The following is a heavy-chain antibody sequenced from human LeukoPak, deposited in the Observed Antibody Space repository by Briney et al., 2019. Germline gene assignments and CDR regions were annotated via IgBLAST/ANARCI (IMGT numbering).Heavy chain of an antibody. V-gene: IGHV1-2*02. CDR3: ARDKGSSGWFYYYYFMDL. D-gene: IGHD6-19*01. CDR1: GYTFSGSY. CDR2: INPKSGDT. Sequence: ASVSVSCKASGYTFSGSYIHWVRQAPGQGLEWMGWINPKSGDTKYSQKFQGRVSMTSDTSIATAYMELSRLNSDDTAVYYCARDKGSSGWFYYYYFMDLWGRGTTVTVSS. J-gene: IGHJ6*03.